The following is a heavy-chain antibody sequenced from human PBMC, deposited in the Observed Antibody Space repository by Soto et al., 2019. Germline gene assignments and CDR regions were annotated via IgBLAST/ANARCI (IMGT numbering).Heavy chain of an antibody. J-gene: IGHJ4*02. V-gene: IGHV4-61*01. CDR2: IYYSGTT. CDR3: ARSQRGRTAFTFDY. Sequence: KTSETLSLTCAVSGDSVSNDNYYWSWIRQPPGKGLGWIGYIYYSGTTNYNSYLKSRLSLSVDMSKNQFSLKLASVTAADTAVYFCARSQRGRTAFTFDYWGQGALVTVSS. D-gene: IGHD3-16*01. CDR1: GDSVSNDNYY.